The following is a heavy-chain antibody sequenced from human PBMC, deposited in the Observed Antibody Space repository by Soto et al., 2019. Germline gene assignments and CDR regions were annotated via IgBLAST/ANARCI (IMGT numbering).Heavy chain of an antibody. CDR3: ARNRYNASDY. J-gene: IGHJ4*01. V-gene: IGHV3-7*01. D-gene: IGHD1-20*01. CDR1: GFTFSNYW. Sequence: EVQLVESGGGLVQPGGSLRLSCAASGFTFSNYWMSWVRQAPGKGLEWVAIIKQDGSDKYYVDSVKGRFTISRDNAKNSMYLQINSLRTEAAAVHYCARNRYNASDYCGRGTLVTVSS. CDR2: IKQDGSDK.